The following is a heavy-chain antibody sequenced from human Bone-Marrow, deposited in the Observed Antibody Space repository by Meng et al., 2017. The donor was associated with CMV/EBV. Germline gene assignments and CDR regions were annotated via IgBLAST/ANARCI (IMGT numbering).Heavy chain of an antibody. J-gene: IGHJ5*01. Sequence: GESLKISCKGSGYSFTSYWIGWVRQMPGKGLEWRGIIYPGDSDTRYSPSFQGQVTIPADKSISTAYLQRGSLKASDTAMYYCARAVAPNGFDPWGQGTLVTVSS. CDR2: IYPGDSDT. V-gene: IGHV5-51*01. CDR1: GYSFTSYW. D-gene: IGHD6-19*01. CDR3: ARAVAPNGFDP.